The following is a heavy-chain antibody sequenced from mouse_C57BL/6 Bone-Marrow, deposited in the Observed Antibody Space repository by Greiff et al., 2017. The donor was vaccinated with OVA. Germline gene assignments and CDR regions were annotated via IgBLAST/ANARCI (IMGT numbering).Heavy chain of an antibody. CDR3: ARTRYYYGSPWDFDY. Sequence: QVTLQVSGPGILQSSQTLSLTCSFSGFSLSTSGMGVIWIRPPSGKGLVWLAHIYWDDDNRYNPSLKSRHTISKDTSRNQVFLKITSVDTADTATYYCARTRYYYGSPWDFDYWGQGTTLTVSS. CDR2: IYWDDDN. CDR1: GFSLSTSGMG. V-gene: IGHV8-12*01. D-gene: IGHD1-1*01. J-gene: IGHJ2*01.